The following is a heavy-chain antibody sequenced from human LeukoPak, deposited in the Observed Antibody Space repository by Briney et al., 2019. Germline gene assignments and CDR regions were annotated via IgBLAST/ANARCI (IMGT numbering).Heavy chain of an antibody. D-gene: IGHD2-15*01. CDR3: VRAYFCSGGTCDDCFDP. J-gene: IGHJ5*02. Sequence: ASVKVSCKASGYTFTNYGISWVRQAPGQGLEWMAWISTYDHDTNYAQKFRGRVTMTTDTSTSTAYMELRSLGSDDTAVYYCVRAYFCSGGTCDDCFDPWGQGTLVTVSS. CDR1: GYTFTNYG. V-gene: IGHV1-18*01. CDR2: ISTYDHDT.